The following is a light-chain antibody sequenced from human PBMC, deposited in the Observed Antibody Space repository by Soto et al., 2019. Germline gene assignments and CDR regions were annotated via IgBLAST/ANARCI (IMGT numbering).Light chain of an antibody. J-gene: IGKJ1*01. CDR1: QSVINNY. Sequence: EIVMTQSPVTLSLSPGERASLSCRASQSVINNYLAWYQQKPGQAPRLLIYVASNRATGIPDRFSGSGSGTDFTLTISRLEPEDFAVYYCQQYGSSGTFGQGTKVDI. CDR2: VAS. CDR3: QQYGSSGT. V-gene: IGKV3-20*01.